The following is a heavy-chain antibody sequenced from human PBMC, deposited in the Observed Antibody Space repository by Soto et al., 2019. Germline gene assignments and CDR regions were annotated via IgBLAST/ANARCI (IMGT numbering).Heavy chain of an antibody. CDR3: ARGGYNGTTEYYDGMDV. CDR2: MNPNSGNT. D-gene: IGHD1-20*01. Sequence: GASVKVSCTDSGYTFTSYDINWVRQATGQGLEWMGWMNPNSGNTGYAQKFQGRVTMTRNTSISTAYMELSSLRSEDTAVYYCARGGYNGTTEYYDGMDVWGQGTRVTLSS. V-gene: IGHV1-8*01. CDR1: GYTFTSYD. J-gene: IGHJ6*02.